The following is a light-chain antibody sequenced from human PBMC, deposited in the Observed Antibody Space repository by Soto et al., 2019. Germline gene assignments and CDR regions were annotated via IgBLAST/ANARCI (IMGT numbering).Light chain of an antibody. CDR1: QAISRW. CDR3: QQYSTYSPT. J-gene: IGKJ1*01. CDR2: DAS. V-gene: IGKV1-5*01. Sequence: DIQMTQSPSTLSASVGDRVTITCRASQAISRWLALYQQKPGKAPKLLIYDASSVQTGVPSRFSGRGSGTEFTLTISSLQPDDFATFYCQQYSTYSPTFGQGTKVDI.